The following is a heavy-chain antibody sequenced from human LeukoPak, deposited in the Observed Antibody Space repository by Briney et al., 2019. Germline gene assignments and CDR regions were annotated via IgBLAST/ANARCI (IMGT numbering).Heavy chain of an antibody. Sequence: GGSLRLPCAASGFTFSSYGMHWVRQAPGKGLEWVAFIRYDGSNKYYADSVKGRFTISRDNSKNTLYLQMDSLRAEDTAVYYCAKDGPEWGATSWFDPWGQGTLVTVSS. D-gene: IGHD3-16*01. CDR1: GFTFSSYG. V-gene: IGHV3-30*02. J-gene: IGHJ5*02. CDR3: AKDGPEWGATSWFDP. CDR2: IRYDGSNK.